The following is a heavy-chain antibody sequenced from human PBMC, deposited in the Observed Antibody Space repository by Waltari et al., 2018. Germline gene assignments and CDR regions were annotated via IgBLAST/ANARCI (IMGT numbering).Heavy chain of an antibody. CDR2: INHAGYA. V-gene: IGHV4-34*02. CDR1: GGSFSGYY. D-gene: IGHD2-15*01. J-gene: IGHJ6*02. CDR3: VRLEDCTGPGGHCYSGDPFALDV. Sequence: QVQLQQWGAGLLQSSETLSLTCAVYGGSFSGYYWGWVRQPPGKGLEWIGEINHAGYANHNPSLRSLVIMSADTSKSQFSLKLNSVTAADTAVYYCVRLEDCTGPGGHCYSGDPFALDVWGQGTTVTVSS.